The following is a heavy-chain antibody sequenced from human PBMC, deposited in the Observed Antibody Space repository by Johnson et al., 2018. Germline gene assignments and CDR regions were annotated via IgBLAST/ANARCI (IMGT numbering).Heavy chain of an antibody. J-gene: IGHJ3*02. CDR3: AREGYSSGRAGIFDM. CDR1: GSIFSGYV. Sequence: QVQLVQSGGGVVQPGRSLRLSCAASGSIFSGYVMHWVRQAPGKGLEWVALKSHDGKSKQDGDSVKDRFTISRDDSKNQLNLEMNSLRVEDTAVYYCAREGYSSGRAGIFDMWGQGTMVTVSS. V-gene: IGHV3-30*03. CDR2: KSHDGKSK. D-gene: IGHD6-19*01.